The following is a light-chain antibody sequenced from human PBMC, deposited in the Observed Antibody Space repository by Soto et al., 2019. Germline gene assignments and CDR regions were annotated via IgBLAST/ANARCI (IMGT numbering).Light chain of an antibody. CDR1: NIDSRT. J-gene: IGLJ1*01. V-gene: IGLV3-21*02. CDR2: DNS. CDR3: QVWYNVDEHIYV. Sequence: SYELTQPPSVSVAPGQTATISCGENNIDSRTVHWYQQKPGQAPLLVVYDNSFRPSGIPNRFSGSNSGNAATLTISRVEAGDEADYYCQVWYNVDEHIYVFGTGTKVTDL.